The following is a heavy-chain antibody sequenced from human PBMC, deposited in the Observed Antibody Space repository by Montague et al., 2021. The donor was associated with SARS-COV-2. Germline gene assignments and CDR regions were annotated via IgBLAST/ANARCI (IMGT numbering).Heavy chain of an antibody. CDR3: ARVSSSWSQDYYYYMDV. CDR1: GFSLSTSGMC. J-gene: IGHJ6*03. V-gene: IGHV2-70*11. CDR2: IDWDDDK. Sequence: PALVKPTQTLTLTCTFSGFSLSTSGMCVSWIRQPPGKALEWLARIDWDDDKYYSTSLKTRPTISKDTSKNQVVLTMTNMDPVDTATYYCARVSSSWSQDYYYYMDVWGKGTTVTVSS. D-gene: IGHD6-13*01.